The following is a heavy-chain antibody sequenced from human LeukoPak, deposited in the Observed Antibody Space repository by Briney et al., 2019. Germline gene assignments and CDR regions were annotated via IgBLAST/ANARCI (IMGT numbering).Heavy chain of an antibody. J-gene: IGHJ4*02. Sequence: GGSLRLSCAASGFTFSSYAMHWVRQAPGKGLEWVAFIQYAGSDKYYADSVKGRFTISRDNSKNTLYLQMNSLRAEDTAVYYCAKGWDVDTAIDYWGQGTLVTVSS. V-gene: IGHV3-30*02. CDR2: IQYAGSDK. CDR1: GFTFSSYA. D-gene: IGHD5-18*01. CDR3: AKGWDVDTAIDY.